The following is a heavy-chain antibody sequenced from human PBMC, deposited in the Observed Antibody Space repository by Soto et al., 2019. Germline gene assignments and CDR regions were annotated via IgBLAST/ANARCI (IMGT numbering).Heavy chain of an antibody. CDR2: IYNGGNT. D-gene: IGHD2-15*01. J-gene: IGHJ4*02. CDR3: ARGREHVAFVY. V-gene: IGHV3-53*01. Sequence: EVQLVESGGGLIQPGGSLRLSCAASGFSVSTNYMSWVRQAPGKGLEWVSDIYNGGNTYYADSVKGRSTISRDNPKHTPYLHMTTLRAEDTAVYYCARGREHVAFVYWGLGTLVTVPS. CDR1: GFSVSTNY.